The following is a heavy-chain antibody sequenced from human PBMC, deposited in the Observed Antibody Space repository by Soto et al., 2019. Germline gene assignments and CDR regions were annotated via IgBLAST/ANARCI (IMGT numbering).Heavy chain of an antibody. CDR1: GYTFTSYY. V-gene: IGHV1-46*01. J-gene: IGHJ4*02. D-gene: IGHD5-12*01. Sequence: QVQLVQSGAEVKKPGASVKVSCKASGYTFTSYYMHWVRQAPGQGLEWMGIINPSGGSTSYAQKFQGRVSMTSDTSTSTVDMELGSLRSEYTAVYYCARAVEMATIAPEGYCGQGTLVTVSS. CDR2: INPSGGST. CDR3: ARAVEMATIAPEGY.